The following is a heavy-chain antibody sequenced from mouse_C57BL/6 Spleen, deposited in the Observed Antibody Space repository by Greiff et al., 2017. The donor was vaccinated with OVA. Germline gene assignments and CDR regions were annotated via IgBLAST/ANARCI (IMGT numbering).Heavy chain of an antibody. CDR2: ISYDGSN. Sequence: EVKLVESGPGLVTPSQSLSLTCSVTGYSITSGYYWNWIRQFPGNKLEWMGYISYDGSNNYNPSLKNRISITRDTSKNQFFLKLNSVTTEDTATYYCARDKDDYDDGYWYFDVWGTGTTVTVSS. D-gene: IGHD2-4*01. J-gene: IGHJ1*03. CDR1: GYSITSGYY. CDR3: ARDKDDYDDGYWYFDV. V-gene: IGHV3-6*01.